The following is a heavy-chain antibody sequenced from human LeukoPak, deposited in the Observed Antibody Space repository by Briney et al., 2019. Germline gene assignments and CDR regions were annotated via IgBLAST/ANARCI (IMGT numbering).Heavy chain of an antibody. CDR3: ARLRDYGDPLFDY. D-gene: IGHD4-17*01. CDR2: IYYSGST. J-gene: IGHJ4*02. Sequence: SETLSLTCDVYSGSFSGNYWSWIRQPPGKGLEWIGYIYYSGSTNYNPSLKSRVTISVDTSKNQFSLKLSSVTAADTAVYYCARLRDYGDPLFDYWGQGTLVTVSS. V-gene: IGHV4-59*08. CDR1: SGSFSGNY.